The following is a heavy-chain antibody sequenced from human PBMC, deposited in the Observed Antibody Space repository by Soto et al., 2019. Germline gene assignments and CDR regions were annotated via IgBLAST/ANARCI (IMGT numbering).Heavy chain of an antibody. CDR3: AGNLYYYDSSGYYGNWFDP. V-gene: IGHV4-30-2*01. CDR1: GGSISSGGYS. J-gene: IGHJ5*02. D-gene: IGHD3-22*01. CDR2: IYHSGST. Sequence: SETLSLTCAVSGGSISSGGYSWSWIRQPPGKGLEWIGYIYHSGSTYYNPSLKSRVTISVDRSKNQFSLKLSSVTAADTAVYYCAGNLYYYDSSGYYGNWFDPWGQGTLVTVSS.